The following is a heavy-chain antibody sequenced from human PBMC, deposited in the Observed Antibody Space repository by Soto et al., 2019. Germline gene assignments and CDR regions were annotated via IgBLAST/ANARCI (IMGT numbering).Heavy chain of an antibody. CDR3: ARHYYDTFDY. Sequence: QLQLQASGPGLVKPSETLSLTCTVSGGSISSSSYYWGWIRQPPGKGLEWIGSIYYSGSTYYNPSLKSRVPISVDTSKNQCSLKLSSVTAADTAVYYCARHYYDTFDYWGQGTLVTFSA. J-gene: IGHJ4*02. CDR2: IYYSGST. CDR1: GGSISSSSYY. V-gene: IGHV4-39*01. D-gene: IGHD3-22*01.